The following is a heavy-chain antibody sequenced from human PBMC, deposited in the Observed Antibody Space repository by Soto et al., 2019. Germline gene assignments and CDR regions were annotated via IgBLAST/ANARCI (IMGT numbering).Heavy chain of an antibody. Sequence: PGGSVRLSCAASGFTFDDYAMSWFRQAPGKGLEWVSGINWRGSATGYADSVRGRFTIPRDNAKKSLYLELSSLRAEDTALYHFVRERGPYSARDDYYYDSFDVWGKGTTVTVSS. CDR3: VRERGPYSARDDYYYDSFDV. D-gene: IGHD3-10*01. CDR1: GFTFDDYA. V-gene: IGHV3-20*01. CDR2: INWRGSAT. J-gene: IGHJ6*03.